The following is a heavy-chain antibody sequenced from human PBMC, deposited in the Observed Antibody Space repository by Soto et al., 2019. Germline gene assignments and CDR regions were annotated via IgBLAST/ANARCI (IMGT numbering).Heavy chain of an antibody. V-gene: IGHV3-30-3*01. Sequence: QVQLVESGGGVVQPGRSLRLSCAASGFTFSSYAMHWVRQAPGKGLEWVAVISYDGSNKYYADSVKGRFTISRDNSKNPLYLQMNSMRAEDTAVYYCARDRGKHTWNHYPCYYYGMDVWGQGTTVTVSS. CDR1: GFTFSSYA. J-gene: IGHJ6*02. CDR2: ISYDGSNK. CDR3: ARDRGKHTWNHYPCYYYGMDV. D-gene: IGHD1-20*01.